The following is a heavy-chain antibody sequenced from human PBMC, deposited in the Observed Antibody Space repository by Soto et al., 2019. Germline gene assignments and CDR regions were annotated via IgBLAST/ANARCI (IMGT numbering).Heavy chain of an antibody. CDR1: GRSISSYY. J-gene: IGHJ5*02. CDR3: ASLPYCSSTSCHPLFGP. V-gene: IGHV4-59*08. D-gene: IGHD2-2*01. CDR2: IYYSGST. Sequence: PSENLSLTCTLSGRSISSYYWSWIRQPPGKGLKWIGNIYYSGSTNYNPSLKSRVTISVDTSKNQFSLKLSSVTAADTAVYYCASLPYCSSTSCHPLFGPWGQGTLVTVYS.